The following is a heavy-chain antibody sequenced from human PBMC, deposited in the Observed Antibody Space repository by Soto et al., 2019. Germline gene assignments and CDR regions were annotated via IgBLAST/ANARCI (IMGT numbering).Heavy chain of an antibody. J-gene: IGHJ6*02. CDR2: IKQDGSEK. D-gene: IGHD3-3*01. CDR3: ARGATYYDFWSGYVDV. CDR1: GFTFSRYR. V-gene: IGHV3-7*05. Sequence: PGGSLRLSCAASGFTFSRYRMSWVRQAPGKGLECVANIKQDGSEKYYVDSVKGRFTISRDNAKSSLFLQMNSLRAEDTAVYYCARGATYYDFWSGYVDVWGQGTTVTVSS.